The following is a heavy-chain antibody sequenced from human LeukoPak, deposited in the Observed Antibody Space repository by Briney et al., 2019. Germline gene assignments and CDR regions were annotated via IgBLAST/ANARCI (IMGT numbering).Heavy chain of an antibody. CDR1: GFTVTSNY. D-gene: IGHD2-2*02. CDR3: AKDYCSSTSCYIMDV. J-gene: IGHJ6*04. CDR2: IKQDGSEK. V-gene: IGHV3-7*01. Sequence: GGSLRLSCAAPGFTVTSNYMSWVRQAPGMGLEWVAKIKQDGSEKYYVDSVKGRFTISRDNAKNSLYLQMYSLRAEDTAVYYCAKDYCSSTSCYIMDVWGKGTTVTVSS.